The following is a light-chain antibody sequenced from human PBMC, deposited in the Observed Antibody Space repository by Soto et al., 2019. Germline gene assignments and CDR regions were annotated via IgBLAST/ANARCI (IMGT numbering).Light chain of an antibody. CDR3: SSYTSSSTLDVV. CDR1: SSDVGGYNY. CDR2: DVS. Sequence: QSALTQPASVSGSPGQSITISCTGTSSDVGGYNYVSWYQQHPGKAPKLMIYDVSNRPSGVSNRFSGSKSGNTASLTISGLHAEDEADYYCSSYTSSSTLDVVFGGGTQVTVL. J-gene: IGLJ2*01. V-gene: IGLV2-14*01.